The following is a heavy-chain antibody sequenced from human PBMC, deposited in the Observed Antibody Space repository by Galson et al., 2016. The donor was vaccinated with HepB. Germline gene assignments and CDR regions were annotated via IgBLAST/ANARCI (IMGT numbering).Heavy chain of an antibody. CDR1: GLTFNIQY. CDR3: VAGAGWLPDY. J-gene: IGHJ4*02. D-gene: IGHD6-19*01. V-gene: IGHV3-7*03. Sequence: SLRLSCAVSGLTFNIQYMSWVRQAPGKGLEWVANIEKDGSEENYVDSVKGRFTISRVNAKNSAYLQMNNVRAEDTAIYYCVAGAGWLPDYWGQGALVSVSS. CDR2: IEKDGSEE.